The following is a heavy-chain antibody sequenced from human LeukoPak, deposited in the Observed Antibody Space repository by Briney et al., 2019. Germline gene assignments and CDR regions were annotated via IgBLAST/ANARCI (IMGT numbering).Heavy chain of an antibody. CDR3: ARGAGGWYHWFDP. CDR1: GGSTSSYY. Sequence: PSETLSLTCTVSGGSTSSYYWSWIRQPPGKGLEWIGEINHSGSTNYNPSLKSRVTISVDTSKNQFSLKLSSVTAADTAVYYCARGAGGWYHWFDPWGQGTLVTVSS. V-gene: IGHV4-34*01. CDR2: INHSGST. J-gene: IGHJ5*02. D-gene: IGHD6-19*01.